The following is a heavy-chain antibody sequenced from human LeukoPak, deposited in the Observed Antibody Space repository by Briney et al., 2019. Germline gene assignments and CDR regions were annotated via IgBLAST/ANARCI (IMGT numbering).Heavy chain of an antibody. CDR2: ITPIFGTA. CDR3: ARWGRWGYFDY. J-gene: IGHJ4*02. D-gene: IGHD3-16*01. Sequence: SVKVSCKASRRTFSSYAISWVRQAPGQGLEWMGGITPIFGTANYAQKFQGRVTITTDESTSTAYMELSSLRSEDTAVYYCARWGRWGYFDYWGQGTLVTVSS. CDR1: RRTFSSYA. V-gene: IGHV1-69*05.